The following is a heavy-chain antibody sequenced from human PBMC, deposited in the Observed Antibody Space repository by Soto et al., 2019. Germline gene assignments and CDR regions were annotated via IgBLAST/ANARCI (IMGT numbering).Heavy chain of an antibody. CDR2: INAGNGDI. CDR3: ARAPSWYSFDY. D-gene: IGHD6-13*01. V-gene: IGHV1-3*01. Sequence: ASVKVSCKASGYTLSNYAMHWVRQAPGQRLEWMGWINAGNGDIKYSQKFQGRVSITRDTSANTAYMELSSLRFEDTAVYYCARAPSWYSFDYWGQGTLVIVSS. CDR1: GYTLSNYA. J-gene: IGHJ4*02.